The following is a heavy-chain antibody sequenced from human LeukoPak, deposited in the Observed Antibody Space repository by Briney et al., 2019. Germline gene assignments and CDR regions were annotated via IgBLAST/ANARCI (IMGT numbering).Heavy chain of an antibody. CDR3: ARDGS. CDR2: IKQDGSEK. V-gene: IGHV3-7*01. Sequence: GGSLRLSCAASGLTFSTYWMSWVRQAPGKGLEWVANIKQDGSEKYYVDSVKGRFTISRDNAKNSLYLQMNSLRAEDTAVYYCARDGSWGQGTTVTVSS. CDR1: GLTFSTYW. J-gene: IGHJ6*02.